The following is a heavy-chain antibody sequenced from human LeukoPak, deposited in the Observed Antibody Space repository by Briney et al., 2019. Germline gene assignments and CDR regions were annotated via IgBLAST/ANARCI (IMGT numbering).Heavy chain of an antibody. V-gene: IGHV1-2*02. CDR1: GYTFTAHY. Sequence: ASVKVSCKASGYTFTAHYIHWVRQAPGQGLEWVGWIDPNSGGTNYAQKFLGSVTMTGDTSINTAFMELSRLRSDDTAIYYCARGRGTTMVRGVITNYFDLWGRGSLVTVSS. CDR3: ARGRGTTMVRGVITNYFDL. D-gene: IGHD3-10*01. J-gene: IGHJ2*01. CDR2: IDPNSGGT.